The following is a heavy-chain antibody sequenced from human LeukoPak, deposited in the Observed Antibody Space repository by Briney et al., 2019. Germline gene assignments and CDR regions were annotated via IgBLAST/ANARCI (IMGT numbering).Heavy chain of an antibody. V-gene: IGHV3-48*03. CDR3: ARDMAAAGDH. J-gene: IGHJ5*02. D-gene: IGHD6-13*01. CDR2: ISSSGSTI. Sequence: PGGSLRLSCAASGFTFSTYEMNWVRQAPGKGLEWISYISSSGSTIYYADSVKSRFTISRDNAKNSMYLQMNSLRAEDTAVYYCARDMAAAGDHWGRGTLVTVSS. CDR1: GFTFSTYE.